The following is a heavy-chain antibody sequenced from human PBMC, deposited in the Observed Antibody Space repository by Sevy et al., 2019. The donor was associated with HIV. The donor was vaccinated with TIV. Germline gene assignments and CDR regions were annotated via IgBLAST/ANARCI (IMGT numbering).Heavy chain of an antibody. D-gene: IGHD2-2*01. V-gene: IGHV3-21*01. CDR3: ARDEEDIVVVPAANPTYYYYGMDV. Sequence: GGSLRLSCAASGFTFSSYSMNWVRQAPGKGLEWVSSISSSSSYIYYADSVKGRFTISRDNAKNSLYLQMNSLRAEDTAVYYCARDEEDIVVVPAANPTYYYYGMDVWGQRTTVTVSS. CDR1: GFTFSSYS. J-gene: IGHJ6*02. CDR2: ISSSSSYI.